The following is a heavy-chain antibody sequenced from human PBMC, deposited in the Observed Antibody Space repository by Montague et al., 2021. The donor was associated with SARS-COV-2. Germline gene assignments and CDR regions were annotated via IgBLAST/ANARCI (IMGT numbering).Heavy chain of an antibody. D-gene: IGHD4-17*01. CDR2: INHSGST. V-gene: IGHV4-34*01. J-gene: IGHJ6*02. Sequence: SETLSLTCAVYGGSFSGYYWSWIRQPPGKGLEWIGEINHSGSTNYNPSLKSRVTISVDTSKNQFSLKLSSVTAADTAVYYCARGRAVTTFYYYYGLDVWGQGTTVTVSS. CDR1: GGSFSGYY. CDR3: ARGRAVTTFYYYYGLDV.